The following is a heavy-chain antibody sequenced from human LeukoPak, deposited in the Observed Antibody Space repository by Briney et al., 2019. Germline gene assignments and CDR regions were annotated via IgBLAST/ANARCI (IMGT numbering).Heavy chain of an antibody. V-gene: IGHV3-23*01. CDR2: ITGSGGVT. D-gene: IGHD3-22*01. CDR3: AKDGLYYDGSTHIYYFDY. CDR1: GFCFSDYA. J-gene: IGHJ4*02. Sequence: GGSLRLSCAPSGFCFSDYAMAWVRQAPGKGLEWVSVITGSGGVTHYAGSVKGRFTISRDNSKNTLYLQMNTLRVEDTARYYCAKDGLYYDGSTHIYYFDYWGQGTLVAVSS.